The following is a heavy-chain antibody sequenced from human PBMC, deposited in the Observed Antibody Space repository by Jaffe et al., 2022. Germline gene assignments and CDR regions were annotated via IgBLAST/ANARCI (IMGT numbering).Heavy chain of an antibody. V-gene: IGHV4-39*01. Sequence: QLQLQESGPGLVKPSETLSLTCTVSGGSISSSSYYWGWIRQPPGKGLEWIGSIYYSGSTYYNPSLKSRVTISVDTSKNQFSLKLSSVTAADTAVYYCARRGSYDFWSGSRNNWFDPWGQGTLVTVSS. D-gene: IGHD3-3*01. CDR1: GGSISSSSYY. CDR3: ARRGSYDFWSGSRNNWFDP. CDR2: IYYSGST. J-gene: IGHJ5*02.